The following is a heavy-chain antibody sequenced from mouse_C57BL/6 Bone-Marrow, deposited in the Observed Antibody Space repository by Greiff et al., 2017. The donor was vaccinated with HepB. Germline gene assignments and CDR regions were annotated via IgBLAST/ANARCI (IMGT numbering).Heavy chain of an antibody. J-gene: IGHJ4*01. D-gene: IGHD3-1*01. CDR1: GYTFTSYG. CDR2: IYPRSGNT. CDR3: ARVGLFYAMDY. Sequence: VQLQQSGAELARPGASVKLSCKASGYTFTSYGISWVKQRTGQGLEWIGEIYPRSGNTYYTEKFKGKATLTADKSSSTAYMELRSLTSEDSAVYFCARVGLFYAMDYWGQGTSVTVSS. V-gene: IGHV1-81*01.